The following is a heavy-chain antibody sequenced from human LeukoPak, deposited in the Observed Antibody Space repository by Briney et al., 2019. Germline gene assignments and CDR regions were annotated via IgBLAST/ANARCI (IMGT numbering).Heavy chain of an antibody. CDR2: ISYDGSNK. CDR3: ARENYGGISYGMDV. CDR1: GFTFSSYA. D-gene: IGHD4-23*01. V-gene: IGHV3-30*04. J-gene: IGHJ6*02. Sequence: GGSLRLSCVVSGFTFSSYAMHWVRQAPGKGLEWVAVISYDGSNKYYADSVKGRFTISRDNSKNTLYLQMNSLRAEDTAVYYCARENYGGISYGMDVWGQGTTVTVSS.